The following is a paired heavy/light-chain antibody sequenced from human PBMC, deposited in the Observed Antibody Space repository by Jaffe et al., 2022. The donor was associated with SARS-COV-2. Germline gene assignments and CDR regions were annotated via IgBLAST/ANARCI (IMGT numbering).Heavy chain of an antibody. Sequence: QVQLVESGGGMVRPGGSLTLPCAASGFTFTMHAFHWVRQAPGKGLEWVAVVSYEGGNKYYADSVKGRFTISRDNFKNTVSLQMNSLRPEDTAVYFCARDKLRGITGEFTLDYWGQGTLVTVSS. CDR3: ARDKLRGITGEFTLDY. CDR1: GFTFTMHA. D-gene: IGHD3-10*01. J-gene: IGHJ4*02. CDR2: VSYEGGNK. V-gene: IGHV3-30*04.
Light chain of an antibody. V-gene: IGKV1-33*01. J-gene: IGKJ4*01. CDR1: QDITRY. CDR3: QQYENFPLT. Sequence: DIQMTQSPSSLSASIGDRITITCQASQDITRYLNWYQQKPGKAPHLLMYEASNLETGVPSRFSGSGTGTDFTLTISTLQPEDIGTYYCQQYENFPLTFGGGTKVEIK. CDR2: EAS.